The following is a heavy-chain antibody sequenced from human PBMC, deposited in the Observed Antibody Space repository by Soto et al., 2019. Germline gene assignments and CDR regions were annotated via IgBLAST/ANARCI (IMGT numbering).Heavy chain of an antibody. J-gene: IGHJ6*03. V-gene: IGHV4-34*01. Sequence: SETLSLTCAVYGGSFSGYYWSWICQPPGKGLEWIGEINHSGSTNSNPPLKSRVTISVETSKNQFSLKLSCVTGADTAVYYCARVRGSGSYYNVGYYYYYLDVWGKGTTVTVSS. CDR1: GGSFSGYY. CDR3: ARVRGSGSYYNVGYYYYYLDV. CDR2: INHSGST. D-gene: IGHD3-10*01.